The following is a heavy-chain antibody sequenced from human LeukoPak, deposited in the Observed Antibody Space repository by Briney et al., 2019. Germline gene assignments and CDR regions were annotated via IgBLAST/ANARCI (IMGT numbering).Heavy chain of an antibody. CDR3: ARDLWFGESDYYYYGMDV. V-gene: IGHV1-69*04. D-gene: IGHD3-10*01. CDR2: IIPILGIA. CDR1: GGTFSSYA. J-gene: IGHJ6*02. Sequence: GASVKVSCKASGGTFSSYAISWVRQAPGQGLEWMGRIIPILGIANYAQKFQGRVTITADKSTSTAYMELSGLRSEDTAVYYCARDLWFGESDYYYYGMDVWGQGTTVTVSS.